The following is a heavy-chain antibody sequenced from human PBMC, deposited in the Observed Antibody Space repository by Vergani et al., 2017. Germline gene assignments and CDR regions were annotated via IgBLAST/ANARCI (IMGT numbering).Heavy chain of an antibody. V-gene: IGHV3-23*01. CDR3: AKVGRGDYLYYY. CDR2: ISGSGGST. D-gene: IGHD4-17*01. CDR1: GFTFSSYA. J-gene: IGHJ4*02. Sequence: EVQLLESGGGLVQPGGSLRLSCAASGFTFSSYAMSWVRQAPGKGLEWGSAISGSGGSTYYADSVNGRFTISRDNSKNTLYLQMNSLRAEDTAVYYCAKVGRGDYLYYYWGQGTLVTVSS.